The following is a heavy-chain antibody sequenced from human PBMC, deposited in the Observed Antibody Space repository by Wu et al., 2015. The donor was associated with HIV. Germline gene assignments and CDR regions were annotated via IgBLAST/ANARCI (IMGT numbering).Heavy chain of an antibody. CDR3: TSKYCSGGSCSGGGAFDI. CDR2: MNPNSGNT. CDR1: GYTFTSYD. J-gene: IGHJ3*02. V-gene: IGHV1-8*01. Sequence: QVQLVQSGAEVKKPGASVKVSCKASGYTFTSYDINWVRQATGQGLEWMGWMNPNSGNTGYAQKFQGRVTMTRNTSISTAYMELSSLRSEDTAVYYCTSKYCSGGSCSGGGAFDIWGQGTMVTVSS. D-gene: IGHD2-15*01.